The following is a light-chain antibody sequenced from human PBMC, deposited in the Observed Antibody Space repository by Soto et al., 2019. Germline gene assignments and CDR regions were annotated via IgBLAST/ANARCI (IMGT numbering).Light chain of an antibody. CDR3: QQYNNWPPIT. Sequence: ETVLTQSPGTLSLSPGERATVSCRASQSVRSNLAWYQQKPGQSPRLLIYGASTRATGIPARFSGSGSGTEFTLTISSLQSEDFAVYYCQQYNNWPPITFGHGTRLEIK. V-gene: IGKV3-15*01. J-gene: IGKJ5*01. CDR2: GAS. CDR1: QSVRSN.